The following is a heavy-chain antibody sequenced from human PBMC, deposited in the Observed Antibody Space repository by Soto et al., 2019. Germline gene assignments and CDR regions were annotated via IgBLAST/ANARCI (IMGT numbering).Heavy chain of an antibody. Sequence: SETLSLTCTVSGGSISSGGYYWSWIRQHPGKGLEWIGYIYYSGSTYYNPSLKSRVTISVDTSKNQFSLKLSSVTAADTAVYYCARDPSYYDSSGAFDIWGQGTMVTVSS. V-gene: IGHV4-31*03. D-gene: IGHD3-22*01. CDR2: IYYSGST. CDR1: GGSISSGGYY. CDR3: ARDPSYYDSSGAFDI. J-gene: IGHJ3*02.